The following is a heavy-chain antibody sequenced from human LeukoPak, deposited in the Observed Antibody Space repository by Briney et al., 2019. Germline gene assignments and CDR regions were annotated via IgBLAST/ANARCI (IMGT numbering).Heavy chain of an antibody. CDR3: ARTPGYCSSTSCFYFDY. CDR1: GGTFSSYA. CDR2: IIPIFGTA. Sequence: VASVKVSCKASGGTFSSYAISWVRQAPGQGLEWMGGIIPIFGTANYAQKFQGRVTITTDESTSTAYMELSSLRSEATAVYYCARTPGYCSSTSCFYFDYWGQGTLVTVSS. D-gene: IGHD2-2*01. J-gene: IGHJ4*02. V-gene: IGHV1-69*05.